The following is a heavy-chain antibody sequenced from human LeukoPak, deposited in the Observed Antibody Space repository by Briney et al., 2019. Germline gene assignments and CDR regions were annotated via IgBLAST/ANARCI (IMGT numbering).Heavy chain of an antibody. V-gene: IGHV3-30*04. CDR1: GFTFSSYA. J-gene: IGHJ4*02. Sequence: GGSLRLSCAASGFTFSSYAMHWVRQAPGKGLEWVAVISYDGSNKYYADSVKGRFTISRDNSKNTLYLQMNSLRAEDTAVYYCARGPTIYTAMVTLDYWGQGTLVTVSS. D-gene: IGHD5-18*01. CDR2: ISYDGSNK. CDR3: ARGPTIYTAMVTLDY.